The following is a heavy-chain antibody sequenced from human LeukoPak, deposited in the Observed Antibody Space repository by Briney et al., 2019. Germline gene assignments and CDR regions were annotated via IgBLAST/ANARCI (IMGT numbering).Heavy chain of an antibody. D-gene: IGHD5-24*01. CDR1: GYTFTSYG. V-gene: IGHV1-18*01. CDR3: ARGKKMATIVVSAYYYYMDV. CDR2: ISAYNGNT. Sequence: ASVKVSCKASGYTFTSYGISWVRQAPGQGLEWMGWISAYNGNTNYAQKLQGRVTMTTDISTSTAYMELRSLRSDDTAVYYCARGKKMATIVVSAYYYYMDVWGKGTTVTVSS. J-gene: IGHJ6*03.